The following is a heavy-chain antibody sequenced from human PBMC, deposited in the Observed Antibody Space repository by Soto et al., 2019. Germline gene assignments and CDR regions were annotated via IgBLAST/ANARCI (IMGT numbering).Heavy chain of an antibody. CDR2: IYHSGST. V-gene: IGHV4-30-2*01. CDR1: VGSISSGGYS. D-gene: IGHD1-20*01. J-gene: IGHJ5*02. CDR3: ARVITLSWFEP. Sequence: SETLSLTCAFSVGSISSGGYSWSWIRQPPGKGLEWIGYIYHSGSTYYNPSLKSRVTISVDRSKNQFPLKLSSVTAADTAVYYCARVITLSWFEPWGQRTLVIVS.